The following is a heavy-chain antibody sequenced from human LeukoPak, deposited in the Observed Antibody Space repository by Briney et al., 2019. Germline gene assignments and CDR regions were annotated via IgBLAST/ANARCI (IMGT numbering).Heavy chain of an antibody. CDR3: ARLPGYYYDSSENWFDP. CDR2: IYYSGST. Sequence: SETLSLTCAVYGGSFSGYYWSWIRQPPGKGLEWIGYIYYSGSTNYNPSLKSRVTISVDTSKNQFSLKLSSVTAADTAVYYCARLPGYYYDSSENWFDPWGQGTLVTVSS. D-gene: IGHD3-22*01. V-gene: IGHV4-59*08. CDR1: GGSFSGYY. J-gene: IGHJ5*02.